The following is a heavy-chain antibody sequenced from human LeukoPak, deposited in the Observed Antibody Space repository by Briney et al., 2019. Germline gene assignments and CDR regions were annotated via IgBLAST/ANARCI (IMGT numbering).Heavy chain of an antibody. Sequence: SETLSLTCAVYGGSFSGYYWSWIRQPPGKGLEWIGEINHSGSTNYNPSLKSRVTISVDTSKNQFSLKLSSVTAADTAVYYCARDTAMVLWTDSQRYYYYYGMDVWGQGTTVTVSS. J-gene: IGHJ6*02. CDR1: GGSFSGYY. V-gene: IGHV4-34*01. D-gene: IGHD5-18*01. CDR2: INHSGST. CDR3: ARDTAMVLWTDSQRYYYYYGMDV.